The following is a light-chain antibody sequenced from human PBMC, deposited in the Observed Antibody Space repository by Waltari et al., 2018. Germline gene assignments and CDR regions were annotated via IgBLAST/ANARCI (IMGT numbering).Light chain of an antibody. CDR2: STT. Sequence: QTVVTQEPSLTVSPGGAVTLTCASSAGAVTSGTYQNWNQQKPGQVPRSLIHSTTNRHSWTPARFSGSLLGGKAALTLSGVQPEDEAEYYCLLYDGSDQVFGGGTKLTVL. V-gene: IGLV7-43*01. J-gene: IGLJ3*02. CDR3: LLYDGSDQV. CDR1: AGAVTSGTY.